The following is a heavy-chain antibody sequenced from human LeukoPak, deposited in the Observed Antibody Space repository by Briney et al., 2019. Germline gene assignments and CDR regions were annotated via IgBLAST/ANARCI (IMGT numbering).Heavy chain of an antibody. J-gene: IGHJ3*02. CDR3: ARMSPGSGSYHDAFDI. Sequence: ASVKVSCKASGYTFTSYDINWVRQATGQGLEWMGWMNPNSGNTGYAQKFQGRVTMTRNTSISTAYMELSSLRSEDTAVYYCARMSPGSGSYHDAFDIWGQGTMVTVSS. CDR2: MNPNSGNT. D-gene: IGHD1-26*01. CDR1: GYTFTSYD. V-gene: IGHV1-8*01.